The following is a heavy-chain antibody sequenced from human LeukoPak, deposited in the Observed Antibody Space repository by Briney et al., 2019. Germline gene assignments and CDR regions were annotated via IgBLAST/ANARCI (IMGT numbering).Heavy chain of an antibody. CDR3: AKDRRGYSGYDAFDI. J-gene: IGHJ3*02. V-gene: IGHV3-48*01. CDR2: ISSSSSTI. D-gene: IGHD5-12*01. CDR1: GFTFSSYG. Sequence: GGSLRLSCAASGFTFSSYGMHWVRQAPGKGLEWVSYISSSSSTIYYADSVKGRFTISRDNAKNSLYLQMNSLRAEDTAVYYCAKDRRGYSGYDAFDIWGQGTMVTVSS.